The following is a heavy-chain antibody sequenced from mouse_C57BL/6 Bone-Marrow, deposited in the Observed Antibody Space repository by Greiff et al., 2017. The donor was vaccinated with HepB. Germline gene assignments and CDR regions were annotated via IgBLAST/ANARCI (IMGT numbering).Heavy chain of an antibody. D-gene: IGHD1-1*01. J-gene: IGHJ2*01. CDR3: ARQRDYYGSFSFDY. Sequence: EVQLVESGGDLVKPGGSLKLSCAASGFTFSSYGMSWVRQTPDKRLEWVATISSGGSYTYYPDSVKGRFTISRDNAKNTLYLQMSSLKSEDTAMYYCARQRDYYGSFSFDYWGQGTTLTVSS. CDR1: GFTFSSYG. CDR2: ISSGGSYT. V-gene: IGHV5-6*01.